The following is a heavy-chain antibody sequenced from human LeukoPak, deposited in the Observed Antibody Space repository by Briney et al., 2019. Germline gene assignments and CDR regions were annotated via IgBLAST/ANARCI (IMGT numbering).Heavy chain of an antibody. J-gene: IGHJ4*02. D-gene: IGHD3-9*01. CDR2: ISAYNGNT. CDR3: ARADYDILTGYYRDFADY. Sequence: ASVKVSCKASGYTFTSYGISWVRQAPGQGLERMGWISAYNGNTNYAQKLQGRVTMTTDTSTSTAYMELRSLRSDDTAVYYCARADYDILTGYYRDFADYWGQGTLVTVSS. V-gene: IGHV1-18*01. CDR1: GYTFTSYG.